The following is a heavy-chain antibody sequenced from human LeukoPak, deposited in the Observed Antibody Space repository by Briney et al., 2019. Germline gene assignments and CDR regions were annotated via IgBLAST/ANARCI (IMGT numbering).Heavy chain of an antibody. CDR3: ARSSTWYCFDY. V-gene: IGHV4-59*01. Sequence: PSETLSLTCTVSGGSISGYYWSWIRQPPGKGLEWIAYIYYSGSTNYNPSLKSRVTISVDTSKNQFSLKVHSVTAADTAVYYCARSSTWYCFDYWGQGTLVTVSS. CDR1: GGSISGYY. J-gene: IGHJ4*02. CDR2: IYYSGST. D-gene: IGHD6-13*01.